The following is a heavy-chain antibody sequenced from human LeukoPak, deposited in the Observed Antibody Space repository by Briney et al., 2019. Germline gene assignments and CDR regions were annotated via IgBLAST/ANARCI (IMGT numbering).Heavy chain of an antibody. Sequence: SEILSLTCTVSRGSISGSIRSYYWSWLRQPPGKGLEWIGYISSSGSVNDNPSLRSRVTISVDTSKNQFFLNLSSVSAADTAVYYCARIPLGYSGAYYFDYWGQGTLVTVSP. CDR1: RGSISGSIRSYY. CDR2: ISSSGSV. V-gene: IGHV4-4*09. CDR3: ARIPLGYSGAYYFDY. J-gene: IGHJ4*02. D-gene: IGHD5-12*01.